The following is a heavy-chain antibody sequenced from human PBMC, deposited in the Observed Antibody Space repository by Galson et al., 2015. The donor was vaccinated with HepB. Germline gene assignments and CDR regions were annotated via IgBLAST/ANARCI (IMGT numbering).Heavy chain of an antibody. CDR1: GFTFGDYA. V-gene: IGHV3-23*01. Sequence: SLRLSCAASGFTFGDYAMSWFRQAPGKGLEWVSLISGGGGTTYYVDSVKGRFTISRDNSKNTLYLEMNSLRAEGTAIYYCAKASGEMATILPYYYYGMDVWGHGTTVTVSS. CDR3: AKASGEMATILPYYYYGMDV. J-gene: IGHJ6*02. CDR2: ISGGGGTT. D-gene: IGHD5-24*01.